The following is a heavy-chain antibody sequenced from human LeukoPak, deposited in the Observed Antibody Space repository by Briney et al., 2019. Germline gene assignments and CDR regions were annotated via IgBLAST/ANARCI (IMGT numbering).Heavy chain of an antibody. V-gene: IGHV4-39*07. D-gene: IGHD2/OR15-2a*01. CDR1: GGSISSSSYY. CDR2: IYYSGST. CDR3: ARDFSPRGNNWFDP. Sequence: SETLSLTCTVSGGSISSSSYYWGWIRQPPGKGLEWIGSIYYSGSTYYNPSLKSRVTISVDTSKNQFSLKLSSVTAADTAVYYCARDFSPRGNNWFDPWGQGTLVTVSS. J-gene: IGHJ5*02.